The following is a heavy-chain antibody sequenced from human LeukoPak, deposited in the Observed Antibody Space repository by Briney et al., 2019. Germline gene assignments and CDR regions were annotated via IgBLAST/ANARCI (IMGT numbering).Heavy chain of an antibody. Sequence: PSQTLSLTCTVSGASISSGGYYWTWIRQHPGKGLEWIGHIYYSGNTYYNPSFKSRVTISGDTSKNQFSLKLSSVTDADTAVYYCARGRKGYDSTYDYWGQGTLVTVSS. J-gene: IGHJ4*02. CDR1: GASISSGGYY. CDR3: ARGRKGYDSTYDY. CDR2: IYYSGNT. V-gene: IGHV4-31*03. D-gene: IGHD5-12*01.